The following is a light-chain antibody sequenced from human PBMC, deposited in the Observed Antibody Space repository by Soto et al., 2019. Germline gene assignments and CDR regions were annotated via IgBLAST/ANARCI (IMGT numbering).Light chain of an antibody. CDR3: QQSYSSPRT. V-gene: IGKV1-39*01. Sequence: DIQMTQSPSSLSASVGSRSTITCRASQSIRSYLNWYQQKPGQAPKLLIYAASSLQSGVPSRFSGSGSGTDFTLTISSLQTEDFATYYCQQSYSSPRTFGHGTKVDIK. CDR2: AAS. CDR1: QSIRSY. J-gene: IGKJ1*01.